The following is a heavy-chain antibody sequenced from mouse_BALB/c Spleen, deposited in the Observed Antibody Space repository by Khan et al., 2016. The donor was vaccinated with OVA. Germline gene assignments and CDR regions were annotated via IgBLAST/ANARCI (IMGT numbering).Heavy chain of an antibody. Sequence: EVELVESGGGLVQPGGSLKLSCAASGFTFSSYGMHWVRQAPEKGLEWVAYISGDSSTIYYADTVKGRFTISRDNPKNTLFLQMTSLMSEDTAMYYCATSYYYGYYFDYWGPGTTLTVSS. CDR2: ISGDSSTI. CDR1: GFTFSSYG. D-gene: IGHD1-1*01. CDR3: ATSYYYGYYFDY. J-gene: IGHJ2*01. V-gene: IGHV5-17*02.